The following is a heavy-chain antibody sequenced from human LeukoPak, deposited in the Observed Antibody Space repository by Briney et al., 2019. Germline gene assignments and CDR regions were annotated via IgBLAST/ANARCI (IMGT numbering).Heavy chain of an antibody. D-gene: IGHD3-22*01. CDR1: GFSFSTSA. Sequence: GGSLRLSCAASGFSFSTSAMTWVRQAPGKGLEWVSSISTNGGRTYYADSVKGRFTISRDNSKNTLYLQMKSLRAEDTAVYYCANHYFDIGGYIHWGQGTLVTVSS. CDR3: ANHYFDIGGYIH. V-gene: IGHV3-23*01. J-gene: IGHJ4*02. CDR2: ISTNGGRT.